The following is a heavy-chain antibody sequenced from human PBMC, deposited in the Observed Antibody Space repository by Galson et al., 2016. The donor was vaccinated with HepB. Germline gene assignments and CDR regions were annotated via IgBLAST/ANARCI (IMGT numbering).Heavy chain of an antibody. J-gene: IGHJ4*02. D-gene: IGHD1-14*01. CDR1: GYTFNTCN. CDR2: IKPSGGNT. CDR3: ARELDHSFYFDY. V-gene: IGHV1-46*02. Sequence: SVKVSCKASGYTFNTCNMHWVRQAPGQGLEWMGIIKPSGGNTIYAQKFQDRITMTRDTSTSTVYMELISLGSEDTAVYYCARELDHSFYFDYWGQGTLLTVSS.